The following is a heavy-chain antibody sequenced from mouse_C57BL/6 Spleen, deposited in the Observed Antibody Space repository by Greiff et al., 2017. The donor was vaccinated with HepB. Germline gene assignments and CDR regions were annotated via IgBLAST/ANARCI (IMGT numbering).Heavy chain of an antibody. D-gene: IGHD3-2*02. V-gene: IGHV10-1*01. Sequence: EVNVVESGGGLVQPKGSLKLSCAASGFSFNTYAMNWVRQAPGKGLEWVARIRSKSNNYATYYADSVKDRFTISRDDSESMLYLQMNNLKTEDTAMYYCVTSDSSGYGFAYWGQGTLVTVSA. J-gene: IGHJ3*01. CDR1: GFSFNTYA. CDR3: VTSDSSGYGFAY. CDR2: IRSKSNNYAT.